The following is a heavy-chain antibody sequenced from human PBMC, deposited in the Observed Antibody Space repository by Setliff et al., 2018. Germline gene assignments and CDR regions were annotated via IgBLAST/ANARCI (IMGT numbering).Heavy chain of an antibody. D-gene: IGHD5-12*01. CDR1: GGSISTTDYY. CDR3: ARGPPGYNPYHWFDP. Sequence: PSETLSLTCTVSGGSISTTDYYWGWIRQPPGKGLEWIGFISYIGNTNYNPSLKSRITISLDTSKNQFSLKVNSVTAADTAVYYCARGPPGYNPYHWFDPWGQGTLVTVSS. J-gene: IGHJ5*02. CDR2: ISYIGNT. V-gene: IGHV4-61*08.